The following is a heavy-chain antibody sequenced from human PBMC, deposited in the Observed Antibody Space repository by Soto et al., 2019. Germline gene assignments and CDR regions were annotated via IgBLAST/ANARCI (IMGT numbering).Heavy chain of an antibody. V-gene: IGHV3-49*03. Sequence: YAMSWFRQAPGKGLQWVGFIRSKAYGGTTEYAASVKGRFTISRDDSKSIAYLQMNSLKTEDTGVYYCTRGSASSSDYPYYFDSWGQGTLVTVPQ. CDR1: YA. J-gene: IGHJ4*02. D-gene: IGHD6-25*01. CDR3: TRGSASSSDYPYYFDS. CDR2: IRSKAYGGTT.